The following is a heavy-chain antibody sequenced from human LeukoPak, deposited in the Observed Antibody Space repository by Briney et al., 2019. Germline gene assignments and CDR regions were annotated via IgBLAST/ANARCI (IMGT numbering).Heavy chain of an antibody. V-gene: IGHV1-2*02. CDR2: INPDSGGT. CDR3: VRAPSEYYYDSTGYRPFDY. CDR1: GYTFSDYY. D-gene: IGHD3-22*01. Sequence: ASVKVSCKASGYTFSDYYMHWVRQAPGQGLEWMGWINPDSGGTKYAQKFQDRVTMTSDTSISTAYMELSSLRSEDTAVYFCVRAPSEYYYDSTGYRPFDYWGQGTLVSVSS. J-gene: IGHJ4*02.